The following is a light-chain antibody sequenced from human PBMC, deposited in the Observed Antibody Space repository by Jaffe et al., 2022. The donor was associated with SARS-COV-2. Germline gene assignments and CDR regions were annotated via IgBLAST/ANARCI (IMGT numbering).Light chain of an antibody. J-gene: IGLJ1*01. Sequence: QSALAQPASVSGSPGQSITISCTGTSSDVGGYNYVSWYQHYPGKAPKLIIYDVNGRPSGISDRFSGSKSGNSASLTISGLQAEDEADYFCSSFTSSAFFVFGTGTTVTVL. CDR2: DVN. V-gene: IGLV2-14*03. CDR3: SSFTSSAFFV. CDR1: SSDVGGYNY.